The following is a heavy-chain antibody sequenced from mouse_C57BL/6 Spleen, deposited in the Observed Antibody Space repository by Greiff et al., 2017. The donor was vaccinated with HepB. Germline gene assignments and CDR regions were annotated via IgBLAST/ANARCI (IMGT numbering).Heavy chain of an antibody. CDR2: ISDGGSYT. CDR1: GFTFSSYA. Sequence: EVQLVESGGGLVKPGGSLKLSCAASGFTFSSYAMSWVRQTPEKRLEWVATISDGGSYTYYPDNVKGRCTISRDNAKNNLYLQMSHLKSEDTARYYCARREGFAYWGQGTLVTVSA. V-gene: IGHV5-4*01. CDR3: ARREGFAY. J-gene: IGHJ3*01.